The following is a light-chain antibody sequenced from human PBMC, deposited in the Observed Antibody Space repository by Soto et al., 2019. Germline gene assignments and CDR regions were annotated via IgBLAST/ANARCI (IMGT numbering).Light chain of an antibody. Sequence: LTQTLVSLSVTPGEPASIFCRSCQSLLDSEDGTAYLDWGLPKPGQSPKMLIYLGSNRASGVPDSFSVDGSGTDFTMKIRRLEAEFVGFYDCMPPLQQWTLGLGTKGDI. CDR3: MPPLQQWT. V-gene: IGKV2-28*01. CDR2: LGS. J-gene: IGKJ1*01. CDR1: QSLLDSEDGTAY.